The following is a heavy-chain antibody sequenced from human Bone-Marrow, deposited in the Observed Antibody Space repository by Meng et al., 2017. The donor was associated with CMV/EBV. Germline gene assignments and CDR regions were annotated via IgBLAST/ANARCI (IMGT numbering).Heavy chain of an antibody. Sequence: GESLKISCAVSGFIFSSYTLHWVRQAPGKGLEWVALISYDGNNKYYADSVRGRFTISRDNSKKTLYLQMNSLRAEDTAIYYCARDSVRLLGYCTITRCYYFEYWGQGTLVTVSS. V-gene: IGHV3-30-3*01. CDR3: ARDSVRLLGYCTITRCYYFEY. CDR1: GFIFSSYT. D-gene: IGHD2-2*01. CDR2: ISYDGNNK. J-gene: IGHJ4*02.